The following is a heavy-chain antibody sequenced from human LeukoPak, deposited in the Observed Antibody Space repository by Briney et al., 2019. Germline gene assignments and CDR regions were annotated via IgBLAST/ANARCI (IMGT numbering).Heavy chain of an antibody. D-gene: IGHD4-17*01. CDR1: GFTFSSFW. V-gene: IGHV3-7*01. CDR2: RKQDGSEK. CDR3: ARDPDYGDYGNYFDY. J-gene: IGHJ4*02. Sequence: PGGSLRLSCAASGFTFSSFWMSWVRQAPGKGLEWVANRKQDGSEKYYVDSVKGRFTISRDNAKNSLYLQMNSLRAEDTAVYYCARDPDYGDYGNYFDYWGQGTLVTVSS.